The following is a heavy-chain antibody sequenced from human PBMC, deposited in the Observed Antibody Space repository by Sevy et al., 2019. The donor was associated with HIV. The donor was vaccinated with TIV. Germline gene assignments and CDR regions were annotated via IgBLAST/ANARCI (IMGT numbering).Heavy chain of an antibody. CDR2: ISGSGGST. CDR3: AKVRVGELSPASGFDY. CDR1: GFTFSSYA. V-gene: IGHV3-23*01. Sequence: GGSLRLSCAASGFTFSSYAMSWVRQAPGKGLEWVSAISGSGGSTYYADSVKGRFTISRDNSKNTLYLQMNSLRAEDTAVYYCAKVRVGELSPASGFDYWGQGTLVTVSS. D-gene: IGHD3-16*02. J-gene: IGHJ4*02.